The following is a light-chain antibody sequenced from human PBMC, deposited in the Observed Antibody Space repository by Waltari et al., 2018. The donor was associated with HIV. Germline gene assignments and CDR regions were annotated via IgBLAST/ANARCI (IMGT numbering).Light chain of an antibody. CDR3: QQYNNWQYT. V-gene: IGKV3-15*01. CDR1: QSVSSN. CDR2: GTS. Sequence: EIVMTQSPATLSVSPGERATLSCRASQSVSSNLAWYQQKPGQAPRLLIYGTSTRPTGIPARFSGSGSGTEFTLTISSLQSEDFAVYYCQQYNNWQYTFGQGTKLEIK. J-gene: IGKJ2*01.